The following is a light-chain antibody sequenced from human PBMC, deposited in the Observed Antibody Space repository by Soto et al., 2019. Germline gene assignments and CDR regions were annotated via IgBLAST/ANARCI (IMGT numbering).Light chain of an antibody. J-gene: IGKJ3*01. CDR1: QSVSSY. Sequence: EIVLTQSPATLSLSPGERATLSCRASQSVSSYLAWYQQKPGQAPRLLIYDASNRATGIPARFSGSGSGTDFTLTISSLEPEDFAVYYCQQRSNWHTFGPGTTVDIK. V-gene: IGKV3-11*01. CDR2: DAS. CDR3: QQRSNWHT.